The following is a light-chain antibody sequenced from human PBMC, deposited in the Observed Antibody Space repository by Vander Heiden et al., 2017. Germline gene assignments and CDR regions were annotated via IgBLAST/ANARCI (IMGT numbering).Light chain of an antibody. CDR3: QSADRSGTYRGVV. CDR2: KDS. V-gene: IGLV3-25*03. CDR1: ALPKQQ. J-gene: IGLJ2*01. Sequence: SFDLTQPPSVSVSPGQTARIPGPGDALPKQQAYWYHQKPGQAPGLGRYKDSERPAGIPERFSGSSSGTTVTLTISGVQAEDEADYDCQSADRSGTYRGVVFGGGTKLTVL.